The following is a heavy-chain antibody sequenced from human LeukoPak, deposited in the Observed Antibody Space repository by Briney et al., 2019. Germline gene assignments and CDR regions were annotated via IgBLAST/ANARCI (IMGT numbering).Heavy chain of an antibody. CDR2: IDHNGNVN. D-gene: IGHD3-16*01. CDR1: GFTFSSYW. V-gene: IGHV3-7*03. Sequence: GGSLRLSCAASGFTFSSYWKNWARQAPGKGLEWVASIDHNGNVNYYVDSVKGRFTISRDNAKNSLYLQISNLRAEDTAVYFCARGGGLDVWGQGATVTVSS. J-gene: IGHJ6*02. CDR3: ARGGGLDV.